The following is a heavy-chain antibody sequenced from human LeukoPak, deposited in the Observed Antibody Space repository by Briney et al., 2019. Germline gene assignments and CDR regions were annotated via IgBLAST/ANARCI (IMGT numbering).Heavy chain of an antibody. CDR2: ISGSGGGT. Sequence: GSLRLSCAASGFTFSSYAMSWVRQAPGKGLEWVSTISGSGGGTYYADSVKGRFTISRDNSENTLYLQMNFLRAEDTVLYYCAKGDGYFDYWGQGTLVTVSS. CDR1: GFTFSSYA. D-gene: IGHD5-24*01. J-gene: IGHJ4*02. V-gene: IGHV3-23*01. CDR3: AKGDGYFDY.